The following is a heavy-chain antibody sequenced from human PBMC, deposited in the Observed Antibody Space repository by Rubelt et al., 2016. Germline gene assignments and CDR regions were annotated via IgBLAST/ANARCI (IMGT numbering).Heavy chain of an antibody. Sequence: QLQLQESGPGLVKPSETLSLTCAVYGGSFSGYYWSWLRQPPGKGLEWFGEINPSGSTNYNPSLKRRVTISVDTSKNQCSLKLSTVTAADTAVYYCARGGIAAAGTVGGRSNWFDPWGQGTLVTVSS. CDR3: ARGGIAAAGTVGGRSNWFDP. D-gene: IGHD6-13*01. J-gene: IGHJ5*02. V-gene: IGHV4-34*01. CDR1: GGSFSGYY. CDR2: INPSGST.